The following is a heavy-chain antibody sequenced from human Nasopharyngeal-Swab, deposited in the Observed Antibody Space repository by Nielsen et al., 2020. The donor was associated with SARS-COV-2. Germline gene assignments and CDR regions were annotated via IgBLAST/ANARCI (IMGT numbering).Heavy chain of an antibody. CDR1: GFAFDDFA. J-gene: IGHJ4*02. Sequence: SLKISCVASGFAFDDFAMHWVRQAPGKGLEWVAGINWNSGTKVYADSVRGRFSISRDNAKNSLYLQMNSLRAEDTALYYCAKASNPAVAGDFDYWGQGTLVTVSS. V-gene: IGHV3-9*01. CDR2: INWNSGTK. CDR3: AKASNPAVAGDFDY. D-gene: IGHD6-19*01.